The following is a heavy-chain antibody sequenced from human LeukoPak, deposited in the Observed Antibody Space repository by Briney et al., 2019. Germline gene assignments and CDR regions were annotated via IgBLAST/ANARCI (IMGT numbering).Heavy chain of an antibody. V-gene: IGHV3-7*01. Sequence: GGSLRLSCAASGFTFSSYEMSWVRQAPGKGLEWVANIKQDGSEKYYVDSVKGRFTISRDNAKNSLYLQMNSLRAEDTAAYYCARDLGPSAFDIWGQGTMVTVSS. J-gene: IGHJ3*02. D-gene: IGHD3-16*01. CDR3: ARDLGPSAFDI. CDR2: IKQDGSEK. CDR1: GFTFSSYE.